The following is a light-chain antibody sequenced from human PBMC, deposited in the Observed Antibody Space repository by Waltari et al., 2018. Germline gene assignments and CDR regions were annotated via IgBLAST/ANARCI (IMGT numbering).Light chain of an antibody. J-gene: IGLJ2*01. CDR3: QVWESGPDRRI. CDR2: HDS. CDR1: NIGSKI. V-gene: IGLV3-21*01. Sequence: SYVLTQPPSASAAPGETATITCGGDNIGSKIVLWYHHKQGQAPVLVIFHDSQRPSGIPERISGSNSGNTATLTISRVEAGDEADYYCQVWESGPDRRIFGGGTKLTVL.